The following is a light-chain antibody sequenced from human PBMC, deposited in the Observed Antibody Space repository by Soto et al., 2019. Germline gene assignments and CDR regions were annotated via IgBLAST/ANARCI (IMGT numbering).Light chain of an antibody. V-gene: IGKV3-11*01. Sequence: EIVLTQSPGTLSLSPGERATLSCRASQSVSSYLAWYQQKPGQAPRLLIYDASNRATGIPARFSGGGSGTDFTLTISSLEPEDFAVYYCQQRSNWITFGQGTRLEIK. CDR3: QQRSNWIT. CDR2: DAS. J-gene: IGKJ5*01. CDR1: QSVSSY.